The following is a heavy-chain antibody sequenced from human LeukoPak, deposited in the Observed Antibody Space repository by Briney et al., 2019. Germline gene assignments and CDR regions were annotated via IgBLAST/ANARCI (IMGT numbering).Heavy chain of an antibody. CDR2: LTGGGATT. CDR1: GFIFSSYA. J-gene: IGHJ3*02. Sequence: GGSLRLSCGASGFIFSSYAMAWVRQAPGKGLEWVSALTGGGATTYYADSVKGRFTVSRDNSKNTLYLQLNFLRAEDTAVYYCAKDRRGQYSSSWTAIWGQGTMVTVSS. V-gene: IGHV3-23*01. D-gene: IGHD6-13*01. CDR3: AKDRRGQYSSSWTAI.